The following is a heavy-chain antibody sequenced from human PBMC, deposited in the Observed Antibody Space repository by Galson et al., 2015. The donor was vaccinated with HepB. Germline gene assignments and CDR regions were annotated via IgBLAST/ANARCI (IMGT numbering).Heavy chain of an antibody. Sequence: SLRLSCAASGFTFSSYAMSWVRQAPGKGLEWVSAISGNGGSTYYADSVKGRFTISRDNSKNTLYLQMNSLRAEDTAVYYCAKDRRGSSGWYRWFDPWGQGTLVTVSS. V-gene: IGHV3-23*01. CDR1: GFTFSSYA. D-gene: IGHD6-19*01. J-gene: IGHJ5*02. CDR3: AKDRRGSSGWYRWFDP. CDR2: ISGNGGST.